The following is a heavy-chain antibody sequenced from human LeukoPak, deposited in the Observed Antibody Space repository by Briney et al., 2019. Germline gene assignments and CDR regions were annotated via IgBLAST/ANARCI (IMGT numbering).Heavy chain of an antibody. Sequence: GGSLRLSCAASGFTVSSNYMSWVRQAPGKGLEWVSSISSSSSYIYYADSVKGRFTISRDNAKNSLYLQMNSLRAEDTAVYYCASFGGAHDAFDIWGQGTMVTVSS. CDR3: ASFGGAHDAFDI. J-gene: IGHJ3*02. CDR1: GFTVSSNY. CDR2: ISSSSSYI. D-gene: IGHD3-10*01. V-gene: IGHV3-21*01.